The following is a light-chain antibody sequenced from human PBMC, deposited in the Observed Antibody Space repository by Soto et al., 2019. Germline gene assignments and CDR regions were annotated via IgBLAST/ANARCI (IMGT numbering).Light chain of an antibody. J-gene: IGLJ2*01. Sequence: QSVLTQPASVSGSPGQSITISCTGTSSDVGGYKYVSWYQQHPDKAPKLIIFEVSNRPSGISSRFSGSKSGNTASLTISGLQAEDEAEYYCASYTSSSTSEILGRGTQQTVL. CDR2: EVS. V-gene: IGLV2-14*01. CDR3: ASYTSSSTSEI. CDR1: SSDVGGYKY.